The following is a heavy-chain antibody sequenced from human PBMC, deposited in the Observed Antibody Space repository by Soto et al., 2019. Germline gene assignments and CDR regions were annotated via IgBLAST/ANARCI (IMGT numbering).Heavy chain of an antibody. Sequence: GGSLRLSCAASGFTFSDYYMSWIRQAPGKGLEWVSYISSSGSTIYYADSVKGRFTISRDNAKNSLYLQMNSLRAEDRAVYYCARAMDDYIWGSYRYIGDWGLGAFDIWGQGTMVTVSS. CDR3: ARAMDDYIWGSYRYIGDWGLGAFDI. CDR2: ISSSGSTI. J-gene: IGHJ3*02. V-gene: IGHV3-11*01. D-gene: IGHD3-16*02. CDR1: GFTFSDYY.